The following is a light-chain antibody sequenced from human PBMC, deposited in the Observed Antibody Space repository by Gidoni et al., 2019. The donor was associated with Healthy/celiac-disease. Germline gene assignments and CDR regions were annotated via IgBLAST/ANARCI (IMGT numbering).Light chain of an antibody. V-gene: IGLV2-8*01. CDR3: SSYAGSKGV. CDR2: EVS. J-gene: IGLJ1*01. CDR1: SSDVGGYNY. Sequence: QSALTQPPSASGSPGQSVTISCTGTSSDVGGYNYVSWYQQHPGKAPKLMIYEVSNRPSGVPDRFSGSKSGNTASLTVSGLQAEDEADYYCSSYAGSKGVFGTGTKVTVL.